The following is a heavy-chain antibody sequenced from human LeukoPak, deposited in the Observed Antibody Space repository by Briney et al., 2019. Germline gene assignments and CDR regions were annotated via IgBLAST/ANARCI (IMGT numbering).Heavy chain of an antibody. CDR3: ARDTRVVTAIVWFDP. CDR1: GYTFTGYY. Sequence: ASVKVSCKASGYTFTGYYMHWVRQAPGQGLEWMGWISAYNGNTNYAQKLQGRVTMTTDTSTSTAYMELRSLRSDDTAVYYCARDTRVVTAIVWFDPWGQGTLVTVSS. J-gene: IGHJ5*02. CDR2: ISAYNGNT. V-gene: IGHV1-18*04. D-gene: IGHD2-21*02.